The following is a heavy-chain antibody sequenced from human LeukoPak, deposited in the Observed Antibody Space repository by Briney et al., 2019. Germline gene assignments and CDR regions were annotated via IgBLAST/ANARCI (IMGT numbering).Heavy chain of an antibody. V-gene: IGHV3-74*01. Sequence: PGGSLRLSCAASGFTFSSYWMHWVRQAPDKGLVWVSRINSDGSTTNYADSVKGRFTISRDNAKNTLYLQINGLRAEDTGVCYCARDLHYWGQGTLVTVSS. J-gene: IGHJ4*02. CDR3: ARDLHY. CDR1: GFTFSSYW. CDR2: INSDGSTT.